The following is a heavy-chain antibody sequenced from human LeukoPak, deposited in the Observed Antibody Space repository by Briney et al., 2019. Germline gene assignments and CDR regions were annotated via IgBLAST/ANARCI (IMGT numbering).Heavy chain of an antibody. CDR2: INPSGGST. D-gene: IGHD1-26*01. J-gene: IGHJ5*02. Sequence: ASVKVSCKASGYTFTSYYMHWVRQAPGQGLEWMGIINPSGGSTSYAQKFQGRVTMTRDMSTSTVYMELSSLRSEDTAVYYCARTPYSGSYYRGIDWFDPWGQGTLVTVSS. CDR1: GYTFTSYY. CDR3: ARTPYSGSYYRGIDWFDP. V-gene: IGHV1-46*01.